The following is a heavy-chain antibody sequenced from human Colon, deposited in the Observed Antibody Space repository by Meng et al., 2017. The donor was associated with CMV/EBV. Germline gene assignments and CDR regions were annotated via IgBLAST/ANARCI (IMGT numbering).Heavy chain of an antibody. CDR2: VYISGNT. D-gene: IGHD3-10*01. CDR3: ARDSNLSGLAY. CDR1: GASITSYY. V-gene: IGHV4-4*07. J-gene: IGHJ4*02. Sequence: GPPRAPAPALVKPSDTLPRTCTVCGASITSYYWSWIRQPAGKGLEWIGRVYISGNTNYNPSLKSRVTMSIDTSKNQLSLNIRSVTAADTAVYYCARDSNLSGLAYWGQGTLVTVSS.